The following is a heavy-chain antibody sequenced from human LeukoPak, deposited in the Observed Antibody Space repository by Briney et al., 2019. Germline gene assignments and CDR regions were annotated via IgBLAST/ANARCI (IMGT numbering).Heavy chain of an antibody. D-gene: IGHD3-16*01. V-gene: IGHV4-34*01. Sequence: PSETLSLTCAVYGGSFSGYYWSWIRQPPGKGLEWIGEINHSGSTNYNPSLKSRVTISVDTSKNQFSLKLSSVTAADTAVYYCARAPSQGEALDYWGQGTLVTVSS. CDR1: GGSFSGYY. J-gene: IGHJ4*02. CDR3: ARAPSQGEALDY. CDR2: INHSGST.